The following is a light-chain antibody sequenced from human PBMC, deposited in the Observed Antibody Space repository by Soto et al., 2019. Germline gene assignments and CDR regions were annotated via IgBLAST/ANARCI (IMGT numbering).Light chain of an antibody. V-gene: IGKV3-20*01. Sequence: EIVLTQSPGTLSLSPGERATLSCRASQSVSSSYLAWYQQKPGQAPRLLIYGASSTATGIPDRVSGSGSGTDFTLTISRLEPEDFAVYYCQQYGSSPRFGQGTKLEIK. CDR3: QQYGSSPR. J-gene: IGKJ2*03. CDR2: GAS. CDR1: QSVSSSY.